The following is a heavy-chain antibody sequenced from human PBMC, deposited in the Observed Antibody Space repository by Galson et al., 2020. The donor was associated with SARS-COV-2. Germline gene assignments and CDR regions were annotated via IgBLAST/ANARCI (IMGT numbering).Heavy chain of an antibody. J-gene: IGHJ6*02. D-gene: IGHD6-19*01. V-gene: IGHV4-34*01. Sequence: SETLSLTCAVYGESLSDYSWAWIRQPPEKGLEWIGHIHHTGGTYYNPSLNSRVTISIDTSRRQFSLKLSSVTAVDTAVYYCASRFGYSNGWGSYYEALDVWGQGTTVTISS. CDR2: IHHTGGT. CDR3: ASRFGYSNGWGSYYEALDV. CDR1: GESLSDYS.